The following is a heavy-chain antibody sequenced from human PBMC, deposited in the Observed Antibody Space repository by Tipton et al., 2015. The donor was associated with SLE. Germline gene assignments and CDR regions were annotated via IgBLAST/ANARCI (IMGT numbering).Heavy chain of an antibody. J-gene: IGHJ3*01. Sequence: SLRLSCEASEFKFSRFWLTLVRQAPGKGLEWVAIIKEDGSEETYVDSVKGRFTISRDNAKNSLYLQMNSLRPEDTAVYYCARENYYAFDAWGQGTMVTVSS. CDR2: IKEDGSEE. CDR3: ARENYYAFDA. V-gene: IGHV3-7*01. CDR1: EFKFSRFW. D-gene: IGHD3-22*01.